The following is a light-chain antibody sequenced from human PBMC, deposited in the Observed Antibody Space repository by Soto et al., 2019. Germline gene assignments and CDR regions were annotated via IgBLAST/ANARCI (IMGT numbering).Light chain of an antibody. CDR3: QQYDSWPLT. J-gene: IGKJ4*01. Sequence: ETVMTQSPATLSVSAGERATLSCRASQSVRNNCLAWYQQKPGQAPTLLIYGASTRATGIPARFSGSGSGTEFTLTISSLQSEDFAVHYCQQYDSWPLTFGGGTKVEIK. V-gene: IGKV3-15*01. CDR1: QSVRNN. CDR2: GAS.